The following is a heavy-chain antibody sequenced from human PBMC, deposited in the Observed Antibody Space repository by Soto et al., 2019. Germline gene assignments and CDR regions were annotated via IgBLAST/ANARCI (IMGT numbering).Heavy chain of an antibody. D-gene: IGHD3-3*01. V-gene: IGHV1-69*13. J-gene: IGHJ6*02. Sequence: SVKVSCKASGGTFSSYAISWVRQAPGQGLEWMGGFIPIFGTANYAQKFQGRDTITADESTSTAYMELSSLRSEDTAVYYCARGRRESYDFWSGYYHSTTEYYYYGMDVWGQGTTVTVSS. CDR2: FIPIFGTA. CDR1: GGTFSSYA. CDR3: ARGRRESYDFWSGYYHSTTEYYYYGMDV.